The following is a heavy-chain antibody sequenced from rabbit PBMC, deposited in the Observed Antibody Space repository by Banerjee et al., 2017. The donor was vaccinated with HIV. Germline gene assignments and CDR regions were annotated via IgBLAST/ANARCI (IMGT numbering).Heavy chain of an antibody. CDR3: ARSLIDYADL. J-gene: IGHJ4*01. V-gene: IGHV1S47*01. D-gene: IGHD2-1*01. Sequence: QEQLEETGGGLVQPGGSLTLSCKASGFSLSSYNMQWVRQAPGKGLEWIGCIYTGDGATAYASWAKGRFTITRSTSLNTVTLQMTSLTVADTATYFCARSLIDYADLWGQGTLVTVS. CDR2: IYTGDGAT. CDR1: GFSLSSYN.